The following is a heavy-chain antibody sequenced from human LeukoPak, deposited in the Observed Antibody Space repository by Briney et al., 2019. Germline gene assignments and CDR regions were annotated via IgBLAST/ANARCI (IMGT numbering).Heavy chain of an antibody. CDR2: MNGDGSST. D-gene: IGHD1-7*01. CDR1: GFTFSSSW. Sequence: GGSLRLSCAASGFTFSSSWLHWVRQAPGEGLVWVSRMNGDGSSTDYADSVKGRFTISRDNAKSTLYLQMKSLGAEDTAVYYCARAGNYRFDYWGQGTLVTVSS. CDR3: ARAGNYRFDY. V-gene: IGHV3-74*01. J-gene: IGHJ4*02.